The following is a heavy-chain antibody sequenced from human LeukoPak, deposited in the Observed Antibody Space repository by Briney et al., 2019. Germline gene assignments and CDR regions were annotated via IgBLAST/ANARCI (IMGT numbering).Heavy chain of an antibody. V-gene: IGHV4-39*01. CDR2: IYYSGST. CDR3: AGGEWELQPLFDY. D-gene: IGHD1-26*01. Sequence: SETLSLTCTVSGGSISSSSYYWGWIRQPPGKGLGWIGSIYYSGSTYYNPSLKSRVTISVDTSKNQFSLKLSSVTAADTAVYYCAGGEWELQPLFDYWGQGTLVTVSS. CDR1: GGSISSSSYY. J-gene: IGHJ4*02.